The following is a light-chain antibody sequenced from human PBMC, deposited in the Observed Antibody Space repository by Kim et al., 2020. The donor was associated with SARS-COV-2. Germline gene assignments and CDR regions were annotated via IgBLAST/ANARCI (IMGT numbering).Light chain of an antibody. J-gene: IGKJ2*01. V-gene: IGKV3-20*01. CDR2: GAS. CDR1: QIVSSSY. Sequence: EIVLTQSPGTLSVSPGERVTLSCRASQIVSSSYLAWYQQRPGQAPRLLIYGASGRATGIPDRFSGSGSGTDFTLTISRLEPEDSAVYYCQQYCSSLPFTFGQVTKLEIK. CDR3: QQYCSSLPFT.